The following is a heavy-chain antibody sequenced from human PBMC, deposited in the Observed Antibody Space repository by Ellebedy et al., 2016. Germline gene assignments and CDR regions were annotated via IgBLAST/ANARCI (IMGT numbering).Heavy chain of an antibody. Sequence: GGSLRLSXEASGFTLSSYWMHWVRQAPGKGLEWVSRINSDGSDTIYADSVKGRCTISRDNAKNTLYLQMNSLRVDDSAVYYCARKVGHSYGMDVWGQGTTVTVSS. CDR2: INSDGSDT. V-gene: IGHV3-74*01. CDR3: ARKVGHSYGMDV. CDR1: GFTLSSYW. J-gene: IGHJ6*02.